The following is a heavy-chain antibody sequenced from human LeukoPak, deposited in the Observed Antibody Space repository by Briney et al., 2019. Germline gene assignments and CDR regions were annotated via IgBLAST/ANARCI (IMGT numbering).Heavy chain of an antibody. V-gene: IGHV1-8*01. CDR2: MNPNSGNA. CDR3: ARGAGYCSSTSCSLGY. CDR1: GYTFTDYD. D-gene: IGHD2-2*01. J-gene: IGHJ4*02. Sequence: GASVKVSCKASGYTFTDYDINWVRQATGQGLEWMGWMNPNSGNAGYTQKFQGRVTITRNTSISTAYMELSSLRSEDTAVYYCARGAGYCSSTSCSLGYWGQGTLVTVSS.